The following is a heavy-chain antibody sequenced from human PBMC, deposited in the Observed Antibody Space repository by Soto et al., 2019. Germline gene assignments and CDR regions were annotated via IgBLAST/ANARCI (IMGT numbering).Heavy chain of an antibody. CDR3: ATVRSSSWHDVGDY. J-gene: IGHJ4*02. CDR1: GFTFSDHY. V-gene: IGHV3-72*01. D-gene: IGHD6-13*01. Sequence: EVQLVESGGGLVQPGRSLRLSCAASGFTFSDHYMDWVRQAPGKGLEWVGRTRNKANSYTTEYAASVKGRFTISRDDSKNSLYLQMNSLKTEDTAVYYCATVRSSSWHDVGDYWGQGTLVTVSS. CDR2: TRNKANSYTT.